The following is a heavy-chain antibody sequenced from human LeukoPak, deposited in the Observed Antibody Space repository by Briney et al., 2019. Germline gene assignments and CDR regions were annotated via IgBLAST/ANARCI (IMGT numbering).Heavy chain of an antibody. J-gene: IGHJ4*02. V-gene: IGHV4-4*07. D-gene: IGHD5-18*01. CDR3: ARSGDSLVDTAMVDY. CDR1: GGSISSYY. Sequence: SETLSLTCTVSGGSISSYYWGWIRQPAGRGLEWIGHIYPSGSTNYNPSLKGRVAMSVDTSKNQFSLKVSSVTAADTAVYYCARSGDSLVDTAMVDYWGQGTLVTVSS. CDR2: IYPSGST.